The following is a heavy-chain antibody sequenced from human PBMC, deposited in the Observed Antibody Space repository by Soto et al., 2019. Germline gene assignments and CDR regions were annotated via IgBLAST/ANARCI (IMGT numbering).Heavy chain of an antibody. CDR2: INPNSGGT. Sequence: QVQLVQSGAEVKKPGASVKVSCKASGYTFTGYYMHWVRQAPGQGLEWMGWINPNSGGTNYAQKFQRGITMTRDSSISTAYMELSRLRSDDTSVYYCARSHGSGSTTSFDYWGQGTLVTVSS. D-gene: IGHD6-19*01. V-gene: IGHV1-2*02. CDR1: GYTFTGYY. J-gene: IGHJ4*02. CDR3: ARSHGSGSTTSFDY.